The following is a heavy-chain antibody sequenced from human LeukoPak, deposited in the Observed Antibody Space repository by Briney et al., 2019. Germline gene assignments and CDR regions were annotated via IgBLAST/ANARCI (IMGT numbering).Heavy chain of an antibody. CDR2: ISGSGGST. Sequence: GGSLRLSCGASGFTFSSYAMSWVRQAPGKGLEWVSVISGSGGSTYYADSVKGRFTISRDNSKNTLYLQMNSLRAEDTAVYYCAKDKVWDLGYCSSTSCYVDYWGQGTLVTVSS. J-gene: IGHJ4*02. V-gene: IGHV3-23*01. CDR3: AKDKVWDLGYCSSTSCYVDY. D-gene: IGHD2-2*01. CDR1: GFTFSSYA.